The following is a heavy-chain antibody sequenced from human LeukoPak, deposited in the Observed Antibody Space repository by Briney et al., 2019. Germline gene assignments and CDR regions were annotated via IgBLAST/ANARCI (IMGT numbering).Heavy chain of an antibody. V-gene: IGHV4-59*01. CDR1: GGSISSYY. CDR3: ARSAFRDYSFDY. J-gene: IGHJ4*02. CDR2: IYYSGST. Sequence: SETLSLTCTVSGGSISSYYWSWIRQPPGKRLEWIGYIYYSGSTNYNPSLKSRVTISVDTSKNQFSLKLSSVTAADTAVYYCARSAFRDYSFDYWGQGTLVTVSS. D-gene: IGHD3-10*01.